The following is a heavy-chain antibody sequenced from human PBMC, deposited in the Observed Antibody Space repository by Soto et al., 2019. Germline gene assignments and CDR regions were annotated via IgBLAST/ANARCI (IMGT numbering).Heavy chain of an antibody. J-gene: IGHJ4*02. CDR3: ARDLGPVGATMVRGVTHFDY. Sequence: ASVKVSCKASGYTFTSYDINWVRQATGQGLEWMGWMNANSGNTGYAQKFQGRVTMTRDTSTSTAYMELRSLRSDDTAVYYCARDLGPVGATMVRGVTHFDYWGQVTLVTVSS. D-gene: IGHD3-10*01. CDR1: GYTFTSYD. CDR2: MNANSGNT. V-gene: IGHV1-8*01.